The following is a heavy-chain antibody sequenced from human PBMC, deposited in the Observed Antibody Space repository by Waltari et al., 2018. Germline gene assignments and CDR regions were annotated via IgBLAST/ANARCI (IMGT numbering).Heavy chain of an antibody. CDR1: GSSISSGYY. V-gene: IGHV4-38-2*01. CDR2: IYHSGST. D-gene: IGHD3-22*01. J-gene: IGHJ4*02. Sequence: QVQLQESGPGLVQPSETLSLTCAVPGSSISSGYYWGRIRQPPGKGLEWIGSIYHSGSTYYNPSLKSRVTISVDTSKNQFSLKLSSVTAADTAVYYCTRSLDSSGYYYEDYWGQGTLVTVSS. CDR3: TRSLDSSGYYYEDY.